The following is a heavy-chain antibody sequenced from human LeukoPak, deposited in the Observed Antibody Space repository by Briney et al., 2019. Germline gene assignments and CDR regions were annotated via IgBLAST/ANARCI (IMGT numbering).Heavy chain of an antibody. CDR1: GGSIGSYY. D-gene: IGHD6-19*01. CDR3: ARVGRYSSGWYGMD. V-gene: IGHV4-59*01. J-gene: IGHJ4*02. Sequence: SETLSLTCSVCGGSIGSYYWSWIRQPPGEGLEWIGYIYYSGSTNYNPSLKSRVTISVDTSKNQFSLKLSSVTAADTAVYYCARVGRYSSGWYGMDWGQGTLVTVSS. CDR2: IYYSGST.